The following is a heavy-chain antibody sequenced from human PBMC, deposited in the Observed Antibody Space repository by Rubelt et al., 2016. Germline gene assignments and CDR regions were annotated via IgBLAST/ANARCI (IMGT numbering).Heavy chain of an antibody. D-gene: IGHD4-23*01. V-gene: IGHV4-59*08. CDR1: GGSISNYY. CDR3: ARHSSYGGKTWFDP. J-gene: IGHJ5*02. CDR2: IYYSGST. Sequence: QVQLQESGPGLVKPSETLSLTCTVSGGSISNYYWTWIRQPPGKGLEWIGYIYYSGSTNYNPSLKSRVTISVDMSNNQFSLKMGSGTATDTAVYFCARHSSYGGKTWFDPWGQGTLVTVSS.